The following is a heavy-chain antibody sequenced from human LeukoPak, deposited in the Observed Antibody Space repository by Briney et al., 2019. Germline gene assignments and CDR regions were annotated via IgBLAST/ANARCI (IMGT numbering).Heavy chain of an antibody. V-gene: IGHV3-23*01. CDR3: AKDKSSSSWYMSFQH. CDR2: ISGSGGST. J-gene: IGHJ1*01. D-gene: IGHD6-13*01. Sequence: PGGSLRLSCAASGFTFSSYAMSWVRQAPGKGLEWVSAISGSGGSTYYADSVKGRFTVPRGNSKNTLYLQMNSLRAEDTAVYYCAKDKSSSSWYMSFQHWGQGTLVTVSS. CDR1: GFTFSSYA.